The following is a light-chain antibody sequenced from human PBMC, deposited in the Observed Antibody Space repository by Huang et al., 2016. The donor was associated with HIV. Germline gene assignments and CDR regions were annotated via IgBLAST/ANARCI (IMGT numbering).Light chain of an antibody. CDR3: HQYNNWLLS. J-gene: IGKJ4*01. Sequence: EIVMTQSPATLSVSPGQRVTLSCRANRSVSTNLAWYQQRHGQAPRLLIYGSSTRAPCIPARFSGSGSGTDFSLTISSLQSEDFALYYCHQYNNWLLSFGGGTSV. CDR1: RSVSTN. CDR2: GSS. V-gene: IGKV3-15*01.